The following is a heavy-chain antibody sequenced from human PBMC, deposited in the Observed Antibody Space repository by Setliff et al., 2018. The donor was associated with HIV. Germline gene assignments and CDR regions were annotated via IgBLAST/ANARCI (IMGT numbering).Heavy chain of an antibody. CDR3: ARDDPLYYDSSGYYYVAAFDI. CDR1: GYTFTSYG. V-gene: IGHV1-18*01. CDR2: ISAYNGNT. J-gene: IGHJ3*02. Sequence: ASVKVSCKASGYTFTSYGISWVRQAPGQGLEWMGWISAYNGNTNYAQKLQGRVTMTTDTSKSTAYMELRSLRSDDTAVYYCARDDPLYYDSSGYYYVAAFDIWGQGTMVTVSS. D-gene: IGHD3-22*01.